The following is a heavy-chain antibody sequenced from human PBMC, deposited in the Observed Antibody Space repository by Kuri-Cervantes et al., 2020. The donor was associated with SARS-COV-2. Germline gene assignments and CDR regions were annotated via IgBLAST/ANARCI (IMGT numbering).Heavy chain of an antibody. D-gene: IGHD3-10*01. Sequence: GESLKISCEVSGFLFSASAIHWVRQGSGKGLEWVANIKQDGSEKYYVDSVKGRFTISRDNAKNSLYLQMNSLRAEDTAVYYCARDKYGSGSYYPYWGQGTLVTVSS. CDR3: ARDKYGSGSYYPY. J-gene: IGHJ4*02. CDR1: GFLFSASA. CDR2: IKQDGSEK. V-gene: IGHV3-7*01.